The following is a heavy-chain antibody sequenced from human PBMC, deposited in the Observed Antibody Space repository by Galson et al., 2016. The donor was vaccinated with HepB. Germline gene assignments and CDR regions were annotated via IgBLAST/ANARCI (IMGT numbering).Heavy chain of an antibody. CDR3: ARNWPYYFVEEQGFDI. Sequence: QSGAEVKKPGESLKISCKGSGFSFPNYWIGWVRQMPGKGLEWMGIIYPRDSHTKYIPSFQGQVTISADKSISTAYLQWRGLKAANSAIYYGARNWPYYFVEEQGFDIWGQGTMVTVSS. CDR2: IYPRDSHT. CDR1: GFSFPNYW. D-gene: IGHD3-10*02. J-gene: IGHJ3*02. V-gene: IGHV5-51*01.